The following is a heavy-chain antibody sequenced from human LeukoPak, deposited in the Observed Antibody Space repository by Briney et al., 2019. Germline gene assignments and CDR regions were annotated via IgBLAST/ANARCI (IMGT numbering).Heavy chain of an antibody. CDR2: ISSSSSTI. V-gene: IGHV3-48*02. J-gene: IGHJ4*02. CDR1: GFTFSDYW. Sequence: RGSLRLSCAGSGFTFSDYWMSWIRQAPGKGLEWVSYISSSSSTIYYADSVKGRFTISRDNAKNSLYLQMNSLRDEDTAVYYCAREGIHGYSYGLFDYWGQGTLVTVSS. CDR3: AREGIHGYSYGLFDY. D-gene: IGHD5-18*01.